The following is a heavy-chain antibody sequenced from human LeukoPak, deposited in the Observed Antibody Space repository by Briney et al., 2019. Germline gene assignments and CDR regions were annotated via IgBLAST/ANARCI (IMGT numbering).Heavy chain of an antibody. D-gene: IGHD3-22*01. V-gene: IGHV4-4*07. CDR3: ARDGLYNFGYSYFDN. CDR1: GVSITSYH. J-gene: IGHJ4*02. CDR2: SRINAGT. Sequence: SETLSLTCSVSGVSITSYHWSWIRQPAGKGLEWIGRSRINAGTNYNPSLKSRVTLPTDTSKNQFSLKLTSVTAADTAVYYCARDGLYNFGYSYFDNWGQGILVTVFS.